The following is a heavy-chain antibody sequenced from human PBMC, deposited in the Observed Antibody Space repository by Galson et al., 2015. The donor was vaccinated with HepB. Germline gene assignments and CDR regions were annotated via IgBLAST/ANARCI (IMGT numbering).Heavy chain of an antibody. Sequence: SLRLSCAASGFTLRSYIMHWVRQAPGKGLEWVSSITGGANYINYADSVKGRFTISGDNARNSLFLQMNSLGADDTAVYYCARVRDGLALDAFDIWGQGTMVTVSS. D-gene: IGHD4-17*01. J-gene: IGHJ3*02. CDR3: ARVRDGLALDAFDI. CDR2: ITGGANYI. CDR1: GFTLRSYI. V-gene: IGHV3-21*01.